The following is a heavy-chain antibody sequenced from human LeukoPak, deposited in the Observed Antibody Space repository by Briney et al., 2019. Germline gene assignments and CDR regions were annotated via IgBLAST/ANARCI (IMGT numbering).Heavy chain of an antibody. CDR2: IIPIFGTA. CDR3: ARPAKYSSGWYTAGAFDI. D-gene: IGHD6-19*01. J-gene: IGHJ3*02. V-gene: IGHV1-69*13. Sequence: SVKVSCKASGGTFSSYAISWVRQAPGQGLEWMGGIIPIFGTANYAQKFQGKVTITADESTSTAYMGLSSLRSEDTAVYYCARPAKYSSGWYTAGAFDICGQGTMVTVSS. CDR1: GGTFSSYA.